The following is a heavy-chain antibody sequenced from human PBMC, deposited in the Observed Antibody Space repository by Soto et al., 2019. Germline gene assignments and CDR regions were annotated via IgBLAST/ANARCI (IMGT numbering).Heavy chain of an antibody. CDR2: ISSSSSYI. Sequence: GALRLSCAASGFTFSSYSRNWVRQAPGKGLEWVSSISSSSSYIYYADSVKGRFTISRDNAKNSLYLQMNSLRAEDTAVYYCARDDCSGGSCYSGIGAFDIWGQGTMVTVSS. V-gene: IGHV3-21*01. J-gene: IGHJ3*02. CDR1: GFTFSSYS. CDR3: ARDDCSGGSCYSGIGAFDI. D-gene: IGHD2-15*01.